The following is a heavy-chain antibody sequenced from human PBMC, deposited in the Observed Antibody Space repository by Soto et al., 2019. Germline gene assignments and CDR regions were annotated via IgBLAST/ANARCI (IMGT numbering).Heavy chain of an antibody. CDR1: GFSLSNSGVG. CDR3: AHCTLHDYGDYDPGTSHVFDS. Sequence: QITLKESGPSPVKPTQTLTVTCTFSGFSLSNSGVGVAWIRQPPGKALEWLALIYEDNDNSPSLKTRLTITKDTSKNQVVLTMTNMDPVDTATYYCAHCTLHDYGDYDPGTSHVFDSWGQGTLVTVSS. J-gene: IGHJ4*02. CDR2: IYEDND. D-gene: IGHD4-17*01. V-gene: IGHV2-5*02.